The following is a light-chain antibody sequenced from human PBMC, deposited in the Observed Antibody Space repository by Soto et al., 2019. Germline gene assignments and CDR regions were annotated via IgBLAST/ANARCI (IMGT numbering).Light chain of an antibody. CDR1: QRLLHSNGNHF. J-gene: IGKJ2*01. V-gene: IGKV2-28*01. CDR2: LGS. CDR3: MQPLQTPYT. Sequence: EIVMTQSPPSLTVTPGEPASISWRSSQRLLHSNGNHFLDWYLQQPGQSPQLLIYLGSYRASGVRDRVSGSGAGTDFTLKITRVEAEDVGIYYCMQPLQTPYTFGQETKLQIK.